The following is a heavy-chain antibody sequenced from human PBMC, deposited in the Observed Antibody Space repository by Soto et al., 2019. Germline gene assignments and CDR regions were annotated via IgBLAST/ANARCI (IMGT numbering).Heavy chain of an antibody. V-gene: IGHV3-7*01. CDR3: ARDIGYSSFDY. CDR2: INHDGSEQ. CDR1: GFSFRNYW. J-gene: IGHJ4*02. Sequence: EVQLVESGGDLVQPGGSLRLSCAVSGFSFRNYWMSWVRQAPGKGLEWVANINHDGSEQNFLDSVKGRFTISRDKGKNSLFLQMNSLRAEDTAVYYCARDIGYSSFDYWGQGTLVTVSS. D-gene: IGHD2-15*01.